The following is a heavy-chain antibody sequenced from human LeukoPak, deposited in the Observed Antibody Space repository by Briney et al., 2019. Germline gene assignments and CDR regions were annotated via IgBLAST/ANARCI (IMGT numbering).Heavy chain of an antibody. CDR3: ARGHSSGWYGLFDI. V-gene: IGHV4-34*01. D-gene: IGHD6-19*01. Sequence: SETLSLTCAVYGGSFSGYYWSWIRQPPGKGLEWIGEINHSGSTNYNPSLKSRVTISVDTSKNQFFLKLSSVTAADTAVYYCARGHSSGWYGLFDIWGQGTMVTVSS. J-gene: IGHJ3*02. CDR2: INHSGST. CDR1: GGSFSGYY.